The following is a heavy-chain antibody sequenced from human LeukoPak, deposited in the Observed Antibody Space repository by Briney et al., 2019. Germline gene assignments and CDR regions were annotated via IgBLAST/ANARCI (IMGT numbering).Heavy chain of an antibody. CDR2: INPNSGGT. Sequence: ASVKVSCKASGYTFTGYYMHWVRQAPGQGLEWMGRINPNSGGTNYAQKFQGRVTMTRDTSISTAYMELSRLRSDDTAVYYCARVEMATMGWFDPWGQGTLVTVSS. CDR3: ARVEMATMGWFDP. D-gene: IGHD5-24*01. J-gene: IGHJ5*02. CDR1: GYTFTGYY. V-gene: IGHV1-2*06.